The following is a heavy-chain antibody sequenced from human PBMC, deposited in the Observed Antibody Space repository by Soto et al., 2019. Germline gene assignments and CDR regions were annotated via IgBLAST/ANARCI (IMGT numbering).Heavy chain of an antibody. CDR1: GFTFSSYG. J-gene: IGHJ6*02. D-gene: IGHD6-19*01. CDR2: ISYDGSNK. V-gene: IGHV3-30*18. CDR3: AKGVSSGWYAYYYGMDV. Sequence: QVPLVESGGGVVQPGRSLRLSCAASGFTFSSYGMHWVRQAPGKGLEWVAVISYDGSNKYYADSVKGRFTISRDNSKNTLYLQMNSLRAEDTAVYYCAKGVSSGWYAYYYGMDVWGQGTTVTVSS.